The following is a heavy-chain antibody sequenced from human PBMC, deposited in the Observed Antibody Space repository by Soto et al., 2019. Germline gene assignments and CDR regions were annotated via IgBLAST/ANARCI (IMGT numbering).Heavy chain of an antibody. CDR2: IYHTGNT. J-gene: IGHJ6*02. Sequence: QVQLHQSGPGLVKPSQTLSLECTVIGGSVNTGDNYWSWVRQSPGRGLEWIGYIYHTGNTFYNPALEKRVTMSVDAPKNQFSLTLTSVTAADTAGYFCAREPLDGMDVWGQGTNVTVSS. V-gene: IGHV4-30-4*01. CDR3: AREPLDGMDV. CDR1: GGSVNTGDNY.